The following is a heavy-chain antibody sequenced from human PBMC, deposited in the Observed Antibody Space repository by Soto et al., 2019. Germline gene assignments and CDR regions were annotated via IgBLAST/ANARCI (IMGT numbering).Heavy chain of an antibody. CDR1: GFTFSIYA. Sequence: GGSLRLSCSASGFTFSIYAMHWVRQAPGKGLEYVSSISINGGSTHYADSVKGRFTISRDNSKNTQYLQMSSLRADDTALYYCVKGEYYYDSSGYYPLDYWGQGTLVTVPS. V-gene: IGHV3-64D*06. D-gene: IGHD3-22*01. CDR2: ISINGGST. J-gene: IGHJ4*02. CDR3: VKGEYYYDSSGYYPLDY.